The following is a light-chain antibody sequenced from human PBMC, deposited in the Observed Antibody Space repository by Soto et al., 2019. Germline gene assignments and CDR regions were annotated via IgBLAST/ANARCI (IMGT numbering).Light chain of an antibody. V-gene: IGLV1-51*02. CDR1: SSNIGNNY. CDR2: ENN. CDR3: GPWDGSLGGV. Sequence: QSVLTQPPSVSAAPGQKVTISCSGSSSNIGNNYVSWYQQLPGTAPKLLIYENNKRPSGIPDRFSGSKSGTSATLGITGLQSGAEAVYYCGPWDGSLGGVFGGGTKVTVL. J-gene: IGLJ2*01.